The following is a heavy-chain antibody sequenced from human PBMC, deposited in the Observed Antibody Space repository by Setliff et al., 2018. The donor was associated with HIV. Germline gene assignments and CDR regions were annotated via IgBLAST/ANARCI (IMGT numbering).Heavy chain of an antibody. CDR1: GGSITYSSYY. CDR2: MDSSGNT. D-gene: IGHD1-26*01. Sequence: SETLSLTCTVSGGSITYSSYYWGWIRQPPGKGLEWIGSMDSSGNTYYSPSLRSRVTLSLDTSKNHISLHLSSVTAADTAVYYCARLGYSGSLVGAFDIWGQGTMVTVSS. J-gene: IGHJ3*02. V-gene: IGHV4-39*07. CDR3: ARLGYSGSLVGAFDI.